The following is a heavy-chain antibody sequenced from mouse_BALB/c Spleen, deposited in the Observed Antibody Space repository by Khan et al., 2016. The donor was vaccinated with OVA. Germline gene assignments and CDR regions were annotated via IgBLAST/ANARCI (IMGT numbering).Heavy chain of an antibody. J-gene: IGHJ4*01. CDR1: GFSLSRYN. Sequence: QMQLEESGPGLVAPSQSLSITCTVSGFSLSRYNIHWVRQPPGKGLEWLGMIWAGGGTDYNSTLKSRLNISNDNSKSQVFLKMNSLQTDDTAMYYCARAYYRYDGYYAMDFWGQGTSVTVSS. CDR3: ARAYYRYDGYYAMDF. D-gene: IGHD2-14*01. CDR2: IWAGGGT. V-gene: IGHV2-6-4*01.